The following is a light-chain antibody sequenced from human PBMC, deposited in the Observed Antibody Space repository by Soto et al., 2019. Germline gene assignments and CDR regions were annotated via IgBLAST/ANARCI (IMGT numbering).Light chain of an antibody. CDR1: SSEVGGFEY. Sequence: QSALSQPASVSGSPVQSITISCTGTSSEVGGFEYVSWYQHQPDKAPKLIIYDVTKRPSGVSNRLSGSKSGNTASLTISGSQAEDEGDYYCGSITRSSTSVFGTGTKVPVL. V-gene: IGLV2-14*01. J-gene: IGLJ1*01. CDR3: GSITRSSTSV. CDR2: DVT.